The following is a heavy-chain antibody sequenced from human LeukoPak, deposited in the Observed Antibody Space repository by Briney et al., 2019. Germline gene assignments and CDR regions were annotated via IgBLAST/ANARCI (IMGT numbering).Heavy chain of an antibody. Sequence: PSETLSLTCTVSGGSISSYYWIWIRQPPGKGLEWIGYISYSGSTNYNPSLKSRVSISVDTSKNQFSLKLSSVTAADTAVYFCAGALTGTTGYFDCWGQGTLVTVSS. CDR3: AGALTGTTGYFDC. CDR1: GGSISSYY. J-gene: IGHJ4*02. CDR2: ISYSGST. V-gene: IGHV4-59*01. D-gene: IGHD1-20*01.